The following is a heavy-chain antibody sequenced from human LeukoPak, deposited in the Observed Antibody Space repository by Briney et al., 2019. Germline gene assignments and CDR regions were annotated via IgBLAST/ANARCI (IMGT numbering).Heavy chain of an antibody. CDR1: GFTFSNYW. CDR3: ARQWRVLQLGY. J-gene: IGHJ4*02. CDR2: INQDGSEK. D-gene: IGHD6-19*01. V-gene: IGHV3-7*01. Sequence: GGSLRLSCAASGFTFSNYWMNWVRQAPGKGLEWVANINQDGSEKYYVDSVKGRFTISRDNAKNSLYLQMNSLRAEDTAVYYCARQWRVLQLGYWGQGTLVTVSS.